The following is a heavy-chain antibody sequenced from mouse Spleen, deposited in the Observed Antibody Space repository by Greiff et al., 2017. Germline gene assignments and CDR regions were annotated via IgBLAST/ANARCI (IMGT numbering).Heavy chain of an antibody. CDR2: INPSSGYT. CDR3: ARTYYYGSSLYYAMDY. CDR1: GYTFTSYT. V-gene: IGHV1-4*01. J-gene: IGHJ4*01. Sequence: QVQLQQSGAELARPGASVKMSCKASGYTFTSYTMHWVKQRPGQGLEWIGYINPSSGYTKYNQKFKDKATLTADKSSSTAYMQLSSLTSEDSAVYYCARTYYYGSSLYYAMDYWGQGTSVTVSS. D-gene: IGHD1-1*01.